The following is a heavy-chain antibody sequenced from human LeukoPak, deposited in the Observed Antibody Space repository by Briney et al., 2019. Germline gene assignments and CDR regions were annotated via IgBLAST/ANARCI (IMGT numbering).Heavy chain of an antibody. V-gene: IGHV4-39*07. CDR3: ARVNYDILTGYYGQDYYYMDV. J-gene: IGHJ6*03. D-gene: IGHD3-9*01. Sequence: RSSETLSLTCTVSGGSISSSSYYWGWIRQPPGKGLEWIGSIYYSGSTYYNPSLKSRVTISVDTSKNQFSLKLSSVTAADTAVYYCARVNYDILTGYYGQDYYYMDVWGKGTTVTISS. CDR2: IYYSGST. CDR1: GGSISSSSYY.